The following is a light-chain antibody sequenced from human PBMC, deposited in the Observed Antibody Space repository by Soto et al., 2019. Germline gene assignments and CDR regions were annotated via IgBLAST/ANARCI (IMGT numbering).Light chain of an antibody. V-gene: IGLV2-8*01. Sequence: QSALTQPPSASGSPGESVTVSCTGAGSDVGRYDYVPWYQQHPGKAPKLLIYGVTKRPSGVPDRFSGSKSGNTASLTVSGLQADDEADYYCSLYTTSSTFVFGTGTKV. J-gene: IGLJ1*01. CDR1: GSDVGRYDY. CDR3: SLYTTSSTFV. CDR2: GVT.